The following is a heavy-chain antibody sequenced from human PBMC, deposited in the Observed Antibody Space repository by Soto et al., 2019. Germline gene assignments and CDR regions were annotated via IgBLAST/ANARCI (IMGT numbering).Heavy chain of an antibody. D-gene: IGHD4-17*01. Sequence: SGPTLVNPTPTLTLTCTFSGFALTTSGVGVGWIRQPPGKALEWLALTYWDDDERYSPSLQSRLTITKDASRNQVSLAMTTMDPVDTATYYCAHMTTVPTFDYWGQGTLVTVSS. J-gene: IGHJ4*02. CDR1: GFALTTSGVG. CDR3: AHMTTVPTFDY. CDR2: TYWDDDE. V-gene: IGHV2-5*02.